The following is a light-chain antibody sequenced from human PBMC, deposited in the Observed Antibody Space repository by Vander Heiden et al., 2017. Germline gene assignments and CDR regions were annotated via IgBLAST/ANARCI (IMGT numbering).Light chain of an antibody. J-gene: IGKJ1*01. V-gene: IGKV1-5*01. CDR1: QSITTW. CDR3: QQYSIDSPT. CDR2: DAS. Sequence: DIQMTQSPSTLSASVGDRVTITCRASQSITTWLAWYQQKPGKAPKPLIYDASNLQSGVPSRFSGSGSGTDFSLTISSLQPDDFATYYCQQYSIDSPTFGQGTKVEI.